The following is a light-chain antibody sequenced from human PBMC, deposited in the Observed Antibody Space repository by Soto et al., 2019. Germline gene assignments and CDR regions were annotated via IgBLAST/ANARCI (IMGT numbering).Light chain of an antibody. CDR3: QQYKDWPLT. Sequence: EVVVTQSPATLSVSPGETVTLSCRASQDITTFLAWDHQKPGQAPSLLIYGSSTRATRIPARFSGSGSGIEFTLTISSLQSEDFGVYYCQQYKDWPLTFGGGTKVEIK. V-gene: IGKV3-15*01. CDR2: GSS. J-gene: IGKJ4*01. CDR1: QDITTF.